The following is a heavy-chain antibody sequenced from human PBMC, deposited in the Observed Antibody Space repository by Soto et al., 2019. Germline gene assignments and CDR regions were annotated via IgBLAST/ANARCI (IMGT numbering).Heavy chain of an antibody. V-gene: IGHV3-30-3*01. CDR3: ARDSSVITAPRYAFDI. D-gene: IGHD1-20*01. CDR2: ISYDGSNK. CDR1: GFTFSSYA. Sequence: GGSLRLSCAASGFTFSSYAIHWVRQAPGKGMEWVAVISYDGSNKYYADSVKGRFTISRDNSKNTLYLHMNSLRAEDTAVYYCARDSSVITAPRYAFDIWGQGTMVTVSS. J-gene: IGHJ3*02.